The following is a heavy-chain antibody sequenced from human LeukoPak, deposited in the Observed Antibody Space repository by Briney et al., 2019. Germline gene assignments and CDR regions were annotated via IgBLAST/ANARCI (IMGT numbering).Heavy chain of an antibody. CDR1: GVSMSINNYY. V-gene: IGHV4-39*07. D-gene: IGHD4-17*01. CDR2: INHSGRT. CDR3: ARGDYGATLATYYYYYMDV. J-gene: IGHJ6*03. Sequence: PAETLSLTCTVSGVSMSINNYYWAWIRQPPGKGLEWIVEINHSGRTNCNPSLKSRVTISVDTSKNQFSLKLSSVTAADTAVYYCARGDYGATLATYYYYYMDVWGKGTTVTVSS.